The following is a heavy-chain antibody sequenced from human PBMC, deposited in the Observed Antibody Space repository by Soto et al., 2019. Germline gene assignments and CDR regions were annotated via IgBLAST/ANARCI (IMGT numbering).Heavy chain of an antibody. CDR1: GFTFSSCS. CDR3: AKYCSSDVCFDY. V-gene: IGHV3-48*02. CDR2: ISGSGDTK. J-gene: IGHJ4*02. Sequence: PGGSLRLSCASSGFTFSSCSMNWVRQAPGKGLEWVSFISGSGDTKYYAGSVKGRFTISRDNAKNSLYLQMSSLRDEDTAVYYCAKYCSSDVCFDYWGQGTLVTVSS. D-gene: IGHD2-8*01.